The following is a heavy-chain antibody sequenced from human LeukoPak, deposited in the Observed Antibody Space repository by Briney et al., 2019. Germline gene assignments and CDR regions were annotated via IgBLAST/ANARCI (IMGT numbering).Heavy chain of an antibody. CDR3: ARVGHYDFWSGSRNWFDP. CDR2: ISTSGGTI. V-gene: IGHV3-48*01. J-gene: IGHJ5*02. CDR1: GFTFSSSS. Sequence: GGSLRLSCAASGFTFSSSSMNWVRQAPEKGLEWVSYISTSGGTIYYADSVKGRFTISRDNAKNSLYLQMDSLRAEDTAVYYCARVGHYDFWSGSRNWFDPWGQGTLVTVSS. D-gene: IGHD3-3*01.